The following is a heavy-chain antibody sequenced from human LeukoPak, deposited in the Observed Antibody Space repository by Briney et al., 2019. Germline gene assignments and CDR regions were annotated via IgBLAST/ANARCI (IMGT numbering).Heavy chain of an antibody. CDR1: GFTFSSYA. CDR3: ARGPVIAAAAYY. J-gene: IGHJ4*02. CDR2: ISYDGSNK. Sequence: PGRSLRLSCAASGFTFSSYAMHWVRQAPGKGLEWVAVISYDGSNKYYADSVKGRFTISRDNSKNTQYLQMNSLRAEDTAVYYCARGPVIAAAAYYWGQGTLVTVSS. V-gene: IGHV3-30*04. D-gene: IGHD6-13*01.